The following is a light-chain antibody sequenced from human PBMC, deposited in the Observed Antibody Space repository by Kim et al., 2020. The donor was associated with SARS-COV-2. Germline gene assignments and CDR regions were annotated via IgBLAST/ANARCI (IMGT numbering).Light chain of an antibody. J-gene: IGKJ4*01. Sequence: LSSGERATLSCRASQSISNFLAWYQQKPGQAPRLLIYDASNRATGMPARFSGSGSGTDFTLTISNLEPEDFAVYYCKQRSTWLLTSGGGRNVYI. V-gene: IGKV3-11*01. CDR1: QSISNF. CDR3: KQRSTWLLT. CDR2: DAS.